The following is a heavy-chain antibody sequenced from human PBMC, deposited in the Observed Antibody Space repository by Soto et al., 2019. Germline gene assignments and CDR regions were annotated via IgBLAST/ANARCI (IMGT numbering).Heavy chain of an antibody. D-gene: IGHD1-26*01. CDR1: GYTFTSYG. CDR3: ALSPREVGATDY. V-gene: IGHV1-18*01. J-gene: IGHJ4*02. CDR2: ISAYNGNT. Sequence: QVQLVQSGAEVKKPGASVKVSCKASGYTFTSYGIIWVRQAPGQGLEWMGWISAYNGNTNYAQKLQGRVTMTTDSSTSRAYMDLRSLRSDVAAVYYCALSPREVGATDYCGQAALVTVSS.